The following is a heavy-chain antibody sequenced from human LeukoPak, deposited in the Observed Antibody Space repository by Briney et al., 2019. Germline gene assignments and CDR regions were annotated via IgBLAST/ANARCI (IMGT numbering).Heavy chain of an antibody. CDR1: GFTFSSYS. CDR3: AKGANWFDP. Sequence: GGSLRLSCAASGFTFSSYSMNWVRQAPGKGLEWVSYISSSSSTIYYADSVKGRFTISRDNSKNTLYLQMNSLRAEDTAVYYCAKGANWFDPWGQGTLVTVSS. CDR2: ISSSSSTI. J-gene: IGHJ5*02. V-gene: IGHV3-48*01.